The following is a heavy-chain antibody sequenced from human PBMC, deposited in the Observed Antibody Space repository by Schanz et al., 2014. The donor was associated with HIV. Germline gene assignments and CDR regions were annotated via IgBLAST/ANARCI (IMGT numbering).Heavy chain of an antibody. V-gene: IGHV3-74*01. CDR1: GLTFGDYW. J-gene: IGHJ4*02. D-gene: IGHD3-10*02. CDR2: INGHGGSP. Sequence: EVQVVESGGGLVQPGGSLRLSCAASGLTFGDYWMHWVRRAPGKGLVWVSRINGHGGSPTYADSVEGRFTISRDNGKKMVYLQMNSLRDEDTAVYYCATEPSDGMFGEHWGQGTLVAVSS. CDR3: ATEPSDGMFGEH.